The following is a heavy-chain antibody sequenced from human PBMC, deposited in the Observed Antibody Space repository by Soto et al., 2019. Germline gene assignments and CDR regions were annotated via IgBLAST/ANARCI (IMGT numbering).Heavy chain of an antibody. D-gene: IGHD2-15*01. CDR2: IYYSGST. CDR1: GGSISSGGYY. V-gene: IGHV4-31*03. J-gene: IGHJ4*02. Sequence: SETLSLTCTVSGGSISSGGYYWSWIRQHPGKGLEWIGYIYYSGSTYYNPPLKSRVTISVDTSKNQFSLKLSSVTAADTAVYYCARSIVVVVAAISNYFDYWGQGTLVTVSS. CDR3: ARSIVVVVAAISNYFDY.